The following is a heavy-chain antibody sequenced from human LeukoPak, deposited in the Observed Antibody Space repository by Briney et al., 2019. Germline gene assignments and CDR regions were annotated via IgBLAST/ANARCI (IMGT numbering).Heavy chain of an antibody. J-gene: IGHJ3*02. D-gene: IGHD5-12*01. CDR3: ARALPYSGYDFGAFDI. CDR2: IIPILGLA. CDR1: GGTFSSYA. Sequence: GSSVKVSCKASGGTFSSYAISWVRQAPGQGLEWMGRIIPILGLANYAQKFQGRVTITADKSTSIAYMELSSLRSEDTAVYYCARALPYSGYDFGAFDIWGQGTMVTVSS. V-gene: IGHV1-69*04.